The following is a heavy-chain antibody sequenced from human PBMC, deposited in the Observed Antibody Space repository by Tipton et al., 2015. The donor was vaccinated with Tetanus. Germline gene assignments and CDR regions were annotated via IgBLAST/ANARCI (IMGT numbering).Heavy chain of an antibody. V-gene: IGHV4-31*03. CDR3: ARGLPREPFYLDY. CDR1: GASINAGGYL. J-gene: IGHJ4*02. D-gene: IGHD1-26*01. Sequence: TLSLTCTVSGASINAGGYLWTWVRQQPGKALEWIGQIYYTARTTYHPSLDSRVTISVDTAKNQFSRRLTSVTPADAAVYFCARGLPREPFYLDYWGQGKPVTVSS. CDR2: IYYTART.